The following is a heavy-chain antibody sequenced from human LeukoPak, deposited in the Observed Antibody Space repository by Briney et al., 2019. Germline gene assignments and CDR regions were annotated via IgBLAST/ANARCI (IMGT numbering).Heavy chain of an antibody. CDR2: IHYSGST. V-gene: IGHV4-59*08. CDR1: GGSISRYY. D-gene: IGHD6-19*01. CDR3: ARLIPAYSGSAWYYFDF. Sequence: SETLSLTCTVSGGSISRYYWSWIRQPPGKGLEWIGYIHYSGSTIYSPSLKSRVTISLDTANNQFSLRLSSVTAADTAVYYCARLIPAYSGSAWYYFDFWGQGTLVTVSS. J-gene: IGHJ4*02.